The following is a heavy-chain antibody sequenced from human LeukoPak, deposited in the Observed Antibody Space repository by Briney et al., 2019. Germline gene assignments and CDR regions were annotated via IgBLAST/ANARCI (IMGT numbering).Heavy chain of an antibody. J-gene: IGHJ6*02. CDR2: ISGSGGST. CDR1: GFTFSSYA. CDR3: ALEQLTRGTYGMDV. Sequence: GGSLRLSCAASGFTFSSYAMSWVRQAPGKGLEWVSAISGSGGSTYYAGSVKGRFTISRDNSKNTLYLQMNSLRAEDTAVYYCALEQLTRGTYGMDVWGQGTLVTVSS. V-gene: IGHV3-23*01. D-gene: IGHD6-6*01.